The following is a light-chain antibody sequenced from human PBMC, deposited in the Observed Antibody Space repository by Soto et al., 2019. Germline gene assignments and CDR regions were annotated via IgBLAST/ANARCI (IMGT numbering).Light chain of an antibody. V-gene: IGKV3-20*01. J-gene: IGKJ4*01. Sequence: EFVLTQSAGTLSLYPGERATHSCRASQTVRNNYLAWYQHKPGQAPRLLIYDASSRATGIPDRFSGGGSGTDFTLTISRLEPEDFAVYYCQQFSSYPLTFGGGTNVDIK. CDR2: DAS. CDR1: QTVRNNY. CDR3: QQFSSYPLT.